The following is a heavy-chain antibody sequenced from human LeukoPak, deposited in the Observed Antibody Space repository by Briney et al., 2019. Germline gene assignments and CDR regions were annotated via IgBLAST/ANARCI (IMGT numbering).Heavy chain of an antibody. D-gene: IGHD3-16*02. CDR3: ARDPVIRLGELSLSHLDY. Sequence: GGSLRLSCAASGFTFSSYAMSWVRQAPGKGLEWVSAISGSGGSTYCADSVKGRFTISRDNSKNTLYLQMNSLRAEHTAVYYCARDPVIRLGELSLSHLDYWGQGTLVTVSS. V-gene: IGHV3-23*01. CDR2: ISGSGGST. J-gene: IGHJ4*02. CDR1: GFTFSSYA.